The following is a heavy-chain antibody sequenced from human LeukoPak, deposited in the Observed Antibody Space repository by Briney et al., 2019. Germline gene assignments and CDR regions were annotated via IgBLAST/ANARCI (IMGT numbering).Heavy chain of an antibody. V-gene: IGHV1-58*01. CDR2: IIVGTGQT. J-gene: IGHJ4*02. Sequence: SVKVSCKASGFTFSTSAVQWVRQARGQRLEWIGWIIVGTGQTNYAQSLQGRITITRDVSTSTAYMELSSLGSEDTAVYYCARGARGTVTTYWGQGALVTVSS. CDR1: GFTFSTSA. D-gene: IGHD4-11*01. CDR3: ARGARGTVTTY.